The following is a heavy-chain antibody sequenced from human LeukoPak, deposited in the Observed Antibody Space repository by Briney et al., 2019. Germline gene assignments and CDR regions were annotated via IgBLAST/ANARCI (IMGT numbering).Heavy chain of an antibody. CDR1: GFTFSSYA. Sequence: GGSLRLSCAASGFTFSSYAMSWVRQAPGKGLEWVANIKQDGSEKYYVDSVKGRFTISRDNAKNSLYLQMNSLRAEDTAVYYCARFTFITMIVVGGFDYWGQGTLVTVSS. V-gene: IGHV3-7*01. J-gene: IGHJ4*02. CDR2: IKQDGSEK. D-gene: IGHD3-22*01. CDR3: ARFTFITMIVVGGFDY.